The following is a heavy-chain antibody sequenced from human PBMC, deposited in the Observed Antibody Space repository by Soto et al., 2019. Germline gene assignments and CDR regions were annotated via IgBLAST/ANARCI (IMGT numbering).Heavy chain of an antibody. CDR3: ARLGYCSSTSCYVLILDY. D-gene: IGHD2-2*01. J-gene: IGHJ4*02. Sequence: PSETLSLTCSVSGGSISRSNQYWSWIRQPPGKGLEWIGYIYYSGSTNYNPSLKSRVTISVDTSKNQFSLKLSSVTAADTAVYYCARLGYCSSTSCYVLILDYWGQGTLVTVSS. V-gene: IGHV4-61*01. CDR1: GGSISRSNQY. CDR2: IYYSGST.